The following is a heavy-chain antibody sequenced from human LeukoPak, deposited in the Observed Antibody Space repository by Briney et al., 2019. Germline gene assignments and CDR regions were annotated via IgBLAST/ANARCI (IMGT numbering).Heavy chain of an antibody. CDR1: GFTFSSYA. CDR2: ISSNGGST. Sequence: PGGSLRLSCAASGFTFSSYAMHWVRQAPGKGLEYVSAISSNGGSTYYANSVKGRFTISRDNSKNTLYLQMNSLRAEDTAVYYCAKGPIAAAGINWFDPWGQGTLVTVSS. D-gene: IGHD6-13*01. V-gene: IGHV3-64*01. J-gene: IGHJ5*02. CDR3: AKGPIAAAGINWFDP.